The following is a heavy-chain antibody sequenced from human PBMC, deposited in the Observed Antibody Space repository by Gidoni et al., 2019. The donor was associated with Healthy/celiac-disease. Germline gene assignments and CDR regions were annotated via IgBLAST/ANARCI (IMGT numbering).Heavy chain of an antibody. V-gene: IGHV3-23*01. CDR1: GFTFSSYA. CDR3: AKEYSSLHDAFDI. J-gene: IGHJ3*02. Sequence: EVQLLEPGGGLVQPGGSLDLPLPAHGFTFSSYAMSWVRQAPGKGLEWVSVISGSGGSTYYADSVKGRFTISRDNSKNTLYLQMNSLRAEDTAVYYCAKEYSSLHDAFDIWGQGTMVTVSS. CDR2: ISGSGGST. D-gene: IGHD6-13*01.